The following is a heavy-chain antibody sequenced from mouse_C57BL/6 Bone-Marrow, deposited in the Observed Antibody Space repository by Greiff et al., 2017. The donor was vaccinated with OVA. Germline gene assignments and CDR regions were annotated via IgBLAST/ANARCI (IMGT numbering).Heavy chain of an antibody. CDR1: GYTFTSYW. CDR3: ARELYDYAMDY. CDR2: IDPSDSYT. J-gene: IGHJ4*01. Sequence: VQLQQPGAELVMPGASVKLSCKASGYTFTSYWMHWVKQRPGQGLEWIGEIDPSDSYTNYTPKFKGKSTLTVDKSSSTAYLQLSSMTSEDSAVYYCARELYDYAMDYWGQGTSVTVSS. V-gene: IGHV1-69*01. D-gene: IGHD1-1*01.